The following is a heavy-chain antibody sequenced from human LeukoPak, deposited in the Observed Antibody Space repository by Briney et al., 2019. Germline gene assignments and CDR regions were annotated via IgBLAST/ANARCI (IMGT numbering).Heavy chain of an antibody. CDR1: GGSFSGYY. J-gene: IGHJ4*02. CDR3: ARDPGRFLEWLFKFDY. CDR2: INHSGST. V-gene: IGHV4-34*01. Sequence: PSETLSLTCAVYGGSFSGYYWSWIRQPPGKGLEWIGEINHSGSTNYNPSLKSRVTISVDTSKNQFSLKLSSVTAADTAVYYCARDPGRFLEWLFKFDYWGQGTLVTVSS. D-gene: IGHD3-3*01.